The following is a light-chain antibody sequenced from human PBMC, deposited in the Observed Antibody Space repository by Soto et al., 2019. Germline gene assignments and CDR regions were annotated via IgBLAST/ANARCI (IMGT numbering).Light chain of an antibody. CDR1: RILLSRNGYNY. Sequence: DVVMTHSPLSLPVTPGEPASSSCRSSRILLSRNGYNYLNWYLQKPGQSPQLLIYLGSNRASGVPDRFSGSGSGTDFTLKISRVEAEDVGVYYCAQGLQPQLTFGGGTKV. J-gene: IGKJ4*01. CDR3: AQGLQPQLT. CDR2: LGS. V-gene: IGKV2-28*01.